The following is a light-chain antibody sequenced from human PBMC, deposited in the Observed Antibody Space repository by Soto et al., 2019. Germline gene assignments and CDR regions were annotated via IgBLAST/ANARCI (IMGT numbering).Light chain of an antibody. J-gene: IGKJ1*01. Sequence: EIVLTQSPATLSLSPGERATLSCRASQSISSYLACYQQKPGQAPRLLIYDASNRATGIPARFSGSGSGTDFTLTISSLEPEDFAVYYCQHRSNWWTFGQGTKVEIE. CDR2: DAS. V-gene: IGKV3-11*01. CDR3: QHRSNWWT. CDR1: QSISSY.